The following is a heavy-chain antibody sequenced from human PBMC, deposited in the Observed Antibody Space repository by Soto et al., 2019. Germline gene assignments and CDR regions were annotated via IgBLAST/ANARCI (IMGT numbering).Heavy chain of an antibody. V-gene: IGHV1-69*08. CDR3: ARDPHAPLGAVTTDY. Sequence: QVQLVQSGAEVKKPGSSVKVSCKASGGTFSSYTISWVRQAPGQGLEWMGRIIPILGIANYAQKFQGRVTSTADPYPXTASMELSSLRSEDTAVYYCARDPHAPLGAVTTDYWGQGTLVTVSS. J-gene: IGHJ4*02. CDR2: IIPILGIA. CDR1: GGTFSSYT. D-gene: IGHD4-17*01.